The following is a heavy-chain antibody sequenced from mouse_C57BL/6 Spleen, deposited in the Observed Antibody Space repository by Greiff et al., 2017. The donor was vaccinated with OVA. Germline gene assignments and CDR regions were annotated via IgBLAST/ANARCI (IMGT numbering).Heavy chain of an antibody. D-gene: IGHD1-1*01. CDR1: GFTFSDYY. V-gene: IGHV5-16*01. CDR2: INYDGSST. J-gene: IGHJ3*01. Sequence: EVKLMESEGGLVQPGSSMKLSCTASGFTFSDYYMAWVRQVPEKGLEWVANINYDGSSTYYLDSLKSRFIISRDNAKNILYLQMSSLKSEDTATYYCARAYGSSYTWFAYWGQGTLVTVSA. CDR3: ARAYGSSYTWFAY.